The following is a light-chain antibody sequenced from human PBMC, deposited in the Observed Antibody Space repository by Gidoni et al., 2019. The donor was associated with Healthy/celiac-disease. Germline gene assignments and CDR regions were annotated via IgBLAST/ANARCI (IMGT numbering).Light chain of an antibody. V-gene: IGKV3-11*01. CDR3: QQRSNWPPLT. J-gene: IGKJ4*01. CDR2: DAS. CDR1: QSVSRY. Sequence: EIGWAQAPATLSLSPAERATLTASASQSVSRYLAWYQQKPGQAPRLLISDASNSATGIPARFRGSGSGTDVTLTISSLEPADFAVYYCQQRSNWPPLTFGGGTKVEIK.